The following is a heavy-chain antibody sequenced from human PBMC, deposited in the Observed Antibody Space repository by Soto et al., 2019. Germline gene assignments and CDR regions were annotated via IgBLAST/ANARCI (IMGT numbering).Heavy chain of an antibody. Sequence: GGSRRLSCAASGFTFSSNSMNWVRQAPGKGREWIGSISMTRTIYYADSVKGRFTISRDNAENSLHLQMNSLRDEDTAVYYCAREAIFGVVSRGLDAWGQGTPVTVSS. CDR1: GFTFSSNS. D-gene: IGHD3-3*01. CDR2: ISMTRTI. V-gene: IGHV3-48*02. CDR3: AREAIFGVVSRGLDA. J-gene: IGHJ5*02.